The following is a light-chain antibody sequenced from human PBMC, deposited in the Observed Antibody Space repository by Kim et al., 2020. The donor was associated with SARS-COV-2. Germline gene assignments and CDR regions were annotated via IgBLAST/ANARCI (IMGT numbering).Light chain of an antibody. V-gene: IGLV10-54*04. Sequence: TRTLTCTGNSNNVGYEGAAWLQQHQGHPPKLLSYRNNNRPSGISDRFSASRSGNTASLTITGLQPEDETDYYCSAWDSSLSAWVFGGGTQLTVL. J-gene: IGLJ3*02. CDR2: RNN. CDR1: SNNVGYEG. CDR3: SAWDSSLSAWV.